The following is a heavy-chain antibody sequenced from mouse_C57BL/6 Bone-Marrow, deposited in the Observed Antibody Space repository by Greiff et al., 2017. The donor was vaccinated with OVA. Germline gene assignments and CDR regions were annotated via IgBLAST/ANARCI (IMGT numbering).Heavy chain of an antibody. D-gene: IGHD1-1*01. V-gene: IGHV1-4*01. Sequence: QVQLQQSGAELARPGASVKMSCKASGYTFTSYTMHWVKQRPGQGLEWIGYINPSSGYTKYNQKFKDKATLTADKSSSTAYMQLSSLTSEDSAVYYCARSGRAPLDYWGQGTTLTVSS. J-gene: IGHJ2*01. CDR2: INPSSGYT. CDR1: GYTFTSYT. CDR3: ARSGRAPLDY.